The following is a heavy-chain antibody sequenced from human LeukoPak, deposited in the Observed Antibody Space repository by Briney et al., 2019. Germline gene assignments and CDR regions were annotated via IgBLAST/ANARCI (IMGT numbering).Heavy chain of an antibody. J-gene: IGHJ4*02. CDR1: GGSFSDYY. CDR2: IHHSGNT. CDR3: ARGARVGYSSGWSIDY. Sequence: SETLSLTCAVYGGSFSDYYWSWLRQPPGKGLEWIGEIHHSGNTNYNPSLKSRVTISVDTSKNQFSLRLNSVTAADTAVYYCARGARVGYSSGWSIDYWGQGTLVTVSS. D-gene: IGHD6-19*01. V-gene: IGHV4-34*01.